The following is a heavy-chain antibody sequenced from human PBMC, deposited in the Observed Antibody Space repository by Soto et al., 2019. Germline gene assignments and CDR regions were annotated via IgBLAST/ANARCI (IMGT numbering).Heavy chain of an antibody. CDR2: IKSKADGGTT. V-gene: IGHV3-15*05. Sequence: PGGSLRLSCAASGFTFSNAWMSWVRQAPGKGLEWVGRIKSKADGGTTDYAATVKGRFTISRDDSKNPLYLPMNSLNTEDTYGYYCTTDTTKIYYAIDIWGQGTMVTVSS. J-gene: IGHJ3*02. D-gene: IGHD5-12*01. CDR3: TTDTTKIYYAIDI. CDR1: GFTFSNAW.